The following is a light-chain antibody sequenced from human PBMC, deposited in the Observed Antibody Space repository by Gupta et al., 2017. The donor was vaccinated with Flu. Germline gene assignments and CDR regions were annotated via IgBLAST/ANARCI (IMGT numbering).Light chain of an antibody. J-gene: IGKJ5*01. CDR1: QDISNY. CDR2: DAS. CDR3: QQYDNLGVT. Sequence: PSSLSASVGDRVTITCQASQDISNYLNWYQQKPGKAPKLLIYDASNLETGVPSRFSGSGSGTDFTFTISSLQPEDIATYYCQQYDNLGVTFGQGTRVEIK. V-gene: IGKV1-33*01.